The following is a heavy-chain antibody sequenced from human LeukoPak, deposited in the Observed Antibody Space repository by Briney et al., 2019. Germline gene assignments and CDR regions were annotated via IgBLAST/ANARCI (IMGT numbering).Heavy chain of an antibody. CDR3: ARGTSFTLVRGVIGRY. CDR1: GYTFTSYY. V-gene: IGHV1-46*01. D-gene: IGHD3-10*01. CDR2: INPSGGST. J-gene: IGHJ4*02. Sequence: ASVKVSCKASGYTFTSYYMHWVRQAPGQGLEWMGIINPSGGSTSYAQKFQGSVTMTRDTSISTAYMELTRLRSDDTAVYYCARGTSFTLVRGVIGRYWGQGTLVTVSS.